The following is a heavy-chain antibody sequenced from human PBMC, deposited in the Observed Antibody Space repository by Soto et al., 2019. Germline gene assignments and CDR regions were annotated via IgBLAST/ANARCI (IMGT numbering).Heavy chain of an antibody. CDR3: ARTVAGTAHFDY. J-gene: IGHJ4*02. CDR1: SGSISSSNW. Sequence: SETLSLTCAVSSGSISSSNWWSWVRQPPGKGLEWIGEIYHSGSTNYNPSPKSRVTISVDKSKNQFSLKLSSVTAADTAVYYCARTVAGTAHFDYWGQGTLVTVSS. D-gene: IGHD6-19*01. V-gene: IGHV4-4*02. CDR2: IYHSGST.